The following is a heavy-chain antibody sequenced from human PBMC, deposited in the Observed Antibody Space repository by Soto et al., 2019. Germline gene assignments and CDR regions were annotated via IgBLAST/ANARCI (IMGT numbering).Heavy chain of an antibody. CDR3: ARDLYYYDSSAFDV. V-gene: IGHV3-33*01. Sequence: QVQLVESGGGVVQPGRSLRLSCAASGFSFSSYGIHWVRQAPGRGLEWVAVIWYDGSKKYYADSLKGRFTISRDNSRNTLLLQVNSLRAEDTAVYYCARDLYYYDSSAFDVWGQGTMVTVSS. CDR1: GFSFSSYG. D-gene: IGHD3-22*01. J-gene: IGHJ3*01. CDR2: IWYDGSKK.